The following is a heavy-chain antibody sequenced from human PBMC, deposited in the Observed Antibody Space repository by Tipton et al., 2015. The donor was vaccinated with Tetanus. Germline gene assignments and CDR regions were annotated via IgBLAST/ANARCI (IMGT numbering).Heavy chain of an antibody. D-gene: IGHD3-16*01. CDR2: RYYTGST. CDR1: GASINSGGYY. J-gene: IGHJ3*02. Sequence: GASINSGGYYWTWIRQRPGKGLEWIGYRYYTGSTYYTPYLRSRVTISFDTSQNQFSLNLTSVTAADTAVYYCARLYGSTWSDYGAFNIWGRETLVTVSS. CDR3: ARLYGSTWSDYGAFNI. V-gene: IGHV4-31*02.